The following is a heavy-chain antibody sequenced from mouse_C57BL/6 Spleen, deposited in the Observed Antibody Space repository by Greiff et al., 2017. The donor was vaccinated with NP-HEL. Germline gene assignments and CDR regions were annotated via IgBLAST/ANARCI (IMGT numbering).Heavy chain of an antibody. J-gene: IGHJ4*01. V-gene: IGHV14-1*01. Sequence: EVKLVESGAELVRPGASVKLSCTASGFNIKDYYMHWVKQRPEQGLEWIGRIDPEDGDTEYAPKFQGKATMTADTSSNTAYLQLSSLTSEDTAVYYCTTDYYGSSYVGAMDYWGQGTSVTVSS. CDR2: IDPEDGDT. D-gene: IGHD1-1*01. CDR3: TTDYYGSSYVGAMDY. CDR1: GFNIKDYY.